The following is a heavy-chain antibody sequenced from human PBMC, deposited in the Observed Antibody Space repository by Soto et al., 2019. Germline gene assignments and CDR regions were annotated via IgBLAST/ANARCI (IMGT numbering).Heavy chain of an antibody. Sequence: QVQLVQSGAEVKKPGSSVKVSCKTSGGTFRTSAISWVRQAPGQGLEWMGGIMPVFPTPDYAQKFQGRVTMTGDEFTSTASMELSGLRSEDTAVYYCARDKDRQQLGGNYYYIMDVWGQGPTVTVSS. D-gene: IGHD3-3*02. CDR2: IMPVFPTP. CDR1: GGTFRTSA. V-gene: IGHV1-69*12. CDR3: ARDKDRQQLGGNYYYIMDV. J-gene: IGHJ6*01.